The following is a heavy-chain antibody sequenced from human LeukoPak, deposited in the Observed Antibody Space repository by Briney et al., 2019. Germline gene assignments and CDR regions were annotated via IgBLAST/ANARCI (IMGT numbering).Heavy chain of an antibody. CDR1: GYTFTSYC. CDR2: FDVEDGEI. CDR3: ATNRQIMILGVVIMPAFDI. Sequence: ASVKVSCKASGYTFTSYCMHWVRQAPGKGLEWMGGFDVEDGEIIYAQKFQGRVTMTEDTSTDTAYMELSSLRSEDTAVYYCATNRQIMILGVVIMPAFDIWGQGTMVTVSS. J-gene: IGHJ3*02. D-gene: IGHD3-3*01. V-gene: IGHV1-24*01.